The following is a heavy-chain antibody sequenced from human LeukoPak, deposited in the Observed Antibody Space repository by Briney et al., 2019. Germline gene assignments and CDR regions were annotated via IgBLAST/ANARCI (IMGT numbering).Heavy chain of an antibody. CDR1: GFTFSSYG. V-gene: IGHV3-33*01. J-gene: IGHJ6*02. Sequence: GGSLRLSCAASGFTFSSYGMHWVRQAPGKGLEWVAVIWYDGSNKYYADSVKGRFTISRDNSKNTLYLQMNSLRDEDTAVYYCARGRFNHGWGMNVWGQGTTVIVSS. CDR2: IWYDGSNK. D-gene: IGHD3-3*01. CDR3: ARGRFNHGWGMNV.